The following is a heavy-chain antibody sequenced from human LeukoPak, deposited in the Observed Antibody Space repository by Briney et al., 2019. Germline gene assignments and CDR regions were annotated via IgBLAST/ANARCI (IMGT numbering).Heavy chain of an antibody. Sequence: GGSLRLSCAASGFTFGSPWMHWVRQAPGKGLVWVSRINSDGSATAYADSVKGRFTISRDNAENTLYLQMNSLRAEDTAVYYCAREGVKVVPAASLWFGSRWFDPWGQGTLVTVSS. V-gene: IGHV3-74*01. J-gene: IGHJ5*02. CDR3: AREGVKVVPAASLWFGSRWFDP. CDR1: GFTFGSPW. D-gene: IGHD2-2*01. CDR2: INSDGSAT.